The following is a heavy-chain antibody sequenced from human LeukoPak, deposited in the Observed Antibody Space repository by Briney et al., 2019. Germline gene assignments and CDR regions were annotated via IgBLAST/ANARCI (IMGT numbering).Heavy chain of an antibody. J-gene: IGHJ4*02. CDR3: ARGGYYRLYFDY. D-gene: IGHD2-21*01. CDR1: GGAFSGYY. CDR2: TNHSGST. Sequence: PSETLSLTCAVYGGAFSGYYWSCIRQPPGKGLEWIGETNHSGSTNYNPSLKSRVTISVDTSKNQFSLKLSSVTAADTAVYYCARGGYYRLYFDYWGQGTLVTVSS. V-gene: IGHV4-34*01.